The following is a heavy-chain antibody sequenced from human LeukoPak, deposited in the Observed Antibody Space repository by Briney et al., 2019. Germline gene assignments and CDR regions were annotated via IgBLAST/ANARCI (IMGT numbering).Heavy chain of an antibody. CDR1: GSIFTSYW. CDR3: ARRSYGGKDFDQ. CDR2: IHPDDSDT. D-gene: IGHD4-23*01. V-gene: IGHV5-51*01. Sequence: GESLKISCKGSGSIFTSYWIAWVRQLPGKGLEWMGIIHPDDSDTRYSPSFQGQVTISADKSISTAYLQWSSLKASDTAMYYCARRSYGGKDFDQWGQGTLVTVSS. J-gene: IGHJ4*02.